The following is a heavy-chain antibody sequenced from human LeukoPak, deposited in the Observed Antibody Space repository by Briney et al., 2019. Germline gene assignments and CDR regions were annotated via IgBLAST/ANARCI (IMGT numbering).Heavy chain of an antibody. V-gene: IGHV4-59*02. CDR2: VSYSGGT. CDR3: ARLSTYYDFWSPLDY. J-gene: IGHJ4*02. D-gene: IGHD3-3*01. CDR1: GASVSSRY. Sequence: SETLSLTCTVSGASVSSRYWSWIRQPPGKGLEWIGYVSYSGGTNYNPSLKSRVTISLDTSKVQFSLRLNSVTAADTAVYYCARLSTYYDFWSPLDYWGQGTLVTVSS.